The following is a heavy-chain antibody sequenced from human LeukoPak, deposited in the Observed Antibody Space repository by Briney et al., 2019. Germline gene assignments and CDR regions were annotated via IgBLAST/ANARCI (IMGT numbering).Heavy chain of an antibody. CDR2: IYYSGST. V-gene: IGHV4-39*07. D-gene: IGHD3-10*01. CDR1: GGSIRSSSYY. Sequence: SETLSLTCTVSGGSIRSSSYYWGWIRQPPGKGLEWIGSIYYSGSTYYNPSLKSRLTISVDTSKNQFSLKLSSVTAADTAVYYCARDRTPYYYGSGTYLFYYMDVWAKGPRSPSP. J-gene: IGHJ6*03. CDR3: ARDRTPYYYGSGTYLFYYMDV.